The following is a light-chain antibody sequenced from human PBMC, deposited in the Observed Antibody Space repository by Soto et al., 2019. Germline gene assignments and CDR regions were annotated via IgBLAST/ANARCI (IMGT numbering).Light chain of an antibody. CDR1: KLGDKY. Sequence: SCELTQPPSVSVSPGQTASITCSGDKLGDKYACWYQQKPGQSPVLVIYQDSKRPSGIPERFSGSNSGNTATLTISGTQAMDEADYYCQAWDSSTPGVVFGGGTKLTVL. CDR3: QAWDSSTPGVV. J-gene: IGLJ2*01. CDR2: QDS. V-gene: IGLV3-1*01.